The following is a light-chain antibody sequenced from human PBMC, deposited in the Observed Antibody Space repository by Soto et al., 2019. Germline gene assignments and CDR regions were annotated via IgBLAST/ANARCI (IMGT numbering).Light chain of an antibody. CDR1: QGISSW. V-gene: IGKV1-12*01. Sequence: IQMTQSASSLSASVGNSVTIICRASQGISSWLAWYQQEPGKAPKLLIYAASSLQSGVPSRFSGSGSGTDFTLTISSLQTEDFATYYCQQYNSYSWTFGQGTKVDIK. CDR3: QQYNSYSWT. J-gene: IGKJ1*01. CDR2: AAS.